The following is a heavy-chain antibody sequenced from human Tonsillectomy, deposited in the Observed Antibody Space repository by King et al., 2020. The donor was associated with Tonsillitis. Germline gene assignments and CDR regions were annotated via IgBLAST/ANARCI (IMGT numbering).Heavy chain of an antibody. CDR2: ISTYNGNT. Sequence: VQLVESGPEVKKPGASVKVSCKASGYTFTTYGISWVRQAPGQGLEWMGWISTYNGNTNYARKLQGRVTMTTDTSTSTAYMELRSLTSDDTAVYYCARDGRDYVLFEGWKYWGQGTLVTVSS. V-gene: IGHV1-18*04. D-gene: IGHD4-17*01. J-gene: IGHJ4*02. CDR3: ARDGRDYVLFEGWKY. CDR1: GYTFTTYG.